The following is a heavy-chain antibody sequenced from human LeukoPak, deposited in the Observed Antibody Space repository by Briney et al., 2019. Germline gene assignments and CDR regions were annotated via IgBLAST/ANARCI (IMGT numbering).Heavy chain of an antibody. CDR3: ARARGIVGAPPTRY. V-gene: IGHV3-30*03. J-gene: IGHJ4*02. D-gene: IGHD1-26*01. CDR1: GFTFSSYG. Sequence: GGSLRLSCAASGFTFSSYGMHWVRQAPGKGLEWVAFISYDGSNKYYADSVKGRFTISRDNAKNSLYLQMNSLRAEDTAVYYCARARGIVGAPPTRYWGQGTLVTVSS. CDR2: ISYDGSNK.